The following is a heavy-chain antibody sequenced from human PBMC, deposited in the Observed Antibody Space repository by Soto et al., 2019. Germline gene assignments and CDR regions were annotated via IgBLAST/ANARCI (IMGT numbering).Heavy chain of an antibody. J-gene: IGHJ4*02. Sequence: PGGSLRLSCAASGFTFSSYAMSWVRQTPEKGLEWISYISGICGSTYYADSVKGRFTISRDNAKNTLYLQMNSLRAEDTAVYYCAKRGIVVVVAAILHEYYFDYWGQGTLVTVSS. CDR3: AKRGIVVVVAAILHEYYFDY. CDR1: GFTFSSYA. V-gene: IGHV3-23*01. D-gene: IGHD2-15*01. CDR2: ISGICGST.